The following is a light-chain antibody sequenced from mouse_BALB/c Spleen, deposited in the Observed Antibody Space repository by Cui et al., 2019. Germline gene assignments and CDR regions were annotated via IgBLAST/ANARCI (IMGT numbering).Light chain of an antibody. CDR2: RTS. Sequence: QIVLTQSPAMMSASTGDKVTISCSASSSVSYMYWYQQKPGSSPKPWIYRTSNLASGVPARFSGSGSGTSYSLTISSMEAEDAATYYCQQYHSYPLTFGAGTKLELK. V-gene: IGKV4-61*01. CDR1: SSVSY. CDR3: QQYHSYPLT. J-gene: IGKJ5*01.